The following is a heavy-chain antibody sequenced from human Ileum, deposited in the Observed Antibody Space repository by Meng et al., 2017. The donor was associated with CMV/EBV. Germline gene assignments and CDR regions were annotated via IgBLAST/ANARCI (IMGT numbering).Heavy chain of an antibody. D-gene: IGHD1-14*01. J-gene: IGHJ4*02. CDR1: GGSNTSYY. Sequence: QGLLQGAVPRPGQLSATLPLTCSISGGSNTSYYWSWLRQPAGKGLEWIGRIYVSGSTNYNPSLKSRVTMSVDTSKNQFSLKLSSVTAADTAIYYGAKGTGVTDPFDYWGQGTLVTVSS. V-gene: IGHV4-4*07. CDR3: AKGTGVTDPFDY. CDR2: IYVSGST.